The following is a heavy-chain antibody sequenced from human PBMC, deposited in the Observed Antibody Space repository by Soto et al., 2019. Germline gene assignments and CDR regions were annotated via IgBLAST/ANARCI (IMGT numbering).Heavy chain of an antibody. D-gene: IGHD6-13*01. CDR1: GGSISSYH. CDR3: ARDSGYSSSWAY. Sequence: SETLSLTCTVSGGSISSYHWSWIRQPPGKGLEWIGYIYYSGSTNYNPSLKSRVTISVDTSKNQFSLKLSSVTAADTAVYYCARDSGYSSSWAYWGQGTLVTVSS. V-gene: IGHV4-59*01. CDR2: IYYSGST. J-gene: IGHJ4*02.